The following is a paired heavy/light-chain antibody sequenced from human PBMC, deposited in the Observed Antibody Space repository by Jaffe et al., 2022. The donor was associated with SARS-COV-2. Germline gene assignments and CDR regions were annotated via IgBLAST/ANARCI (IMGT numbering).Heavy chain of an antibody. Sequence: EVQLVESGGGLVQPGGSLRLSCAASGFTFSSYAMSWVRQAPGKGLEWVSAISDGGRGTFYADSVKGRFTISRDNSKNMLFLQVNSLRVEDTAIYYCAKSLYNAHYYFDSWGQGTLVTVSS. J-gene: IGHJ4*02. V-gene: IGHV3-23*04. CDR2: ISDGGRGT. D-gene: IGHD1-1*01. CDR1: GFTFSSYA. CDR3: AKSLYNAHYYFDS.
Light chain of an antibody. V-gene: IGLV4-69*01. CDR2: INSDGSH. CDR1: SGHSSYA. CDR3: QTWGTGIRV. Sequence: QLAPTQSPSASASLGASVKLTCTLSSGHSSYAIAWHQQQAEKGPRYLMKINSDGSHSKGDGIPDRFSGSSSGAERYLTISSLQSEDEADYYCQTWGTGIRVFGGGTKLTVL. J-gene: IGLJ3*02.